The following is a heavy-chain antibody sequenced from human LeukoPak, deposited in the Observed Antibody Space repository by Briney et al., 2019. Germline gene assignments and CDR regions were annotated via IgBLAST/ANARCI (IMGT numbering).Heavy chain of an antibody. CDR3: AGRRVLDASFDY. CDR1: GFTVSNNY. CDR2: IYSGDNT. D-gene: IGHD3-16*01. Sequence: GGSLRLSCAASGFTVSNNYMSWVRQAPGKGLEWVSVIYSGDNTYYVESVKGRFTISRDDSKNTLFLQMNRLRAEDTAVYYCAGRRVLDASFDYWGQGTLVTVSS. J-gene: IGHJ4*02. V-gene: IGHV3-66*02.